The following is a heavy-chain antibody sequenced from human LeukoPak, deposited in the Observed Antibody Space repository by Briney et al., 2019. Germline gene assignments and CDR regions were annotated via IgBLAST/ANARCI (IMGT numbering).Heavy chain of an antibody. Sequence: ASVKVSCKASGYTFTSYGISWVRQAPGQGLEWMGRIIPIFGTANYAQKFQGRVTITADKSTSTAYMELSSLRSEDTAVYYCARFEYSGGWYLAAEYFQHWGQGTLVTVSS. D-gene: IGHD6-19*01. CDR3: ARFEYSGGWYLAAEYFQH. CDR2: IIPIFGTA. CDR1: GYTFTSYG. J-gene: IGHJ1*01. V-gene: IGHV1-69*06.